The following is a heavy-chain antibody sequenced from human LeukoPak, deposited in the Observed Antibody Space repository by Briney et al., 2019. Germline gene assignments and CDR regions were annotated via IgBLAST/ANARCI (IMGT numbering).Heavy chain of an antibody. J-gene: IGHJ4*02. D-gene: IGHD5-18*01. CDR1: GYSISSGYY. V-gene: IGHV4-38-2*01. CDR2: IYHSGST. Sequence: KSSETVSLTCAVSGYSISSGYYWGWIGQPPGNGREWIGSIYHSGSTYYNPSLKSRVTISVHTSKNQFSLKLGSVTAADAALYYSANGAVDTYFDYWGQGTLVTVSS. CDR3: ANGAVDTYFDY.